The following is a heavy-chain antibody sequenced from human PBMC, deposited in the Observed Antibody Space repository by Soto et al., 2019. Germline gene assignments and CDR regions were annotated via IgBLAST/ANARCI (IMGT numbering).Heavy chain of an antibody. J-gene: IGHJ4*02. CDR3: ARGPGGFGDFSLDY. CDR1: GGSISQYY. Sequence: QVQLQESGPGLVKPSETLSLSCGVSGGSISQYYWSWIRQPAGKGLEWIGRIYSGGSTNYNPSLESRVTASVDTSKKKFSQKLSSVAAADTAVYYCARGPGGFGDFSLDYWGQGTLVSVSS. D-gene: IGHD3-10*01. V-gene: IGHV4-4*07. CDR2: IYSGGST.